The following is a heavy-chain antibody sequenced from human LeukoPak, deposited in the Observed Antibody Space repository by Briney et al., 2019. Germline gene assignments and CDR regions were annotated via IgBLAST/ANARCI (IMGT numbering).Heavy chain of an antibody. CDR2: ISYDGSNK. J-gene: IGHJ6*02. CDR1: GFTFSSYA. V-gene: IGHV3-30-3*01. D-gene: IGHD6-19*01. Sequence: GGSLRLSCAASGFTFSSYAMSWVRQAPGKGLEWVAVISYDGSNKYYADSVKGRFTISRDNSKNTLYLQMNSLRAEDTAVYYCARTQVAGYYYYYGMDVWGQGTTVTVSS. CDR3: ARTQVAGYYYYYGMDV.